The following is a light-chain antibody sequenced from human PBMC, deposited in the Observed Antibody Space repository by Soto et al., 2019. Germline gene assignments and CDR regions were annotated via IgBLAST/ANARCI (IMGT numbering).Light chain of an antibody. CDR3: MQSTHPPLS. Sequence: VMTQTPLSSLVALGQSASISCTSSQSLVHADGNTYLSWLHLRPGQPPRVLVYQISKRLSGVTDRCSGSGAVTDFTLQIRRVEHAAAGLYYCMQSTHPPLSFGGGNRVASK. J-gene: IGKJ4*01. CDR1: QSLVHADGNTY. CDR2: QIS. V-gene: IGKV2-24*01.